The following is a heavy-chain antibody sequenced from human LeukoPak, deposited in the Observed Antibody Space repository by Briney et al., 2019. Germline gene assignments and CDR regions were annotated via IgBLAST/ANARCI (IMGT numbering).Heavy chain of an antibody. Sequence: SVTRSCAASGFNFGSYAMHWVRQAQGKGLEWVSGISWNSGSIGYADSVKGRFTISRDNSKNTLYLQMNSLRAEDTAVYYCAREPGRPRAFDIWGQTTMVTVSS. CDR3: AREPGRPRAFDI. CDR2: ISWNSGSI. J-gene: IGHJ3*02. V-gene: IGHV3-9*01. D-gene: IGHD1-14*01. CDR1: GFNFGSYA.